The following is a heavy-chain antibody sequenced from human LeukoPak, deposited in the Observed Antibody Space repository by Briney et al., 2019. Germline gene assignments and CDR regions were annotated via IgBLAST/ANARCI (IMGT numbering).Heavy chain of an antibody. CDR1: GFTFSSYG. D-gene: IGHD6-6*01. CDR3: AREGVGTMGSSSHFDY. CDR2: IRYDGSNK. Sequence: GESLRLSCAASGFTFSSYGMHWVRQAPGKGLERVAFIRYDGSNKYYADSVKGRFTISRDNSKNTLYLQKNSLRAEDTAVYYCAREGVGTMGSSSHFDYWGQGTLVTVSS. V-gene: IGHV3-30*02. J-gene: IGHJ4*02.